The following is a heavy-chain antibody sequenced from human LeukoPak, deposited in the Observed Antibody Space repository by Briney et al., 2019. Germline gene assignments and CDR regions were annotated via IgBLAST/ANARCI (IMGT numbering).Heavy chain of an antibody. J-gene: IGHJ4*02. D-gene: IGHD3-22*01. CDR2: IKADGSST. Sequence: GGSLRLSCAASGFTFSSYWMHWVRQAPGEGLVWVSRIKADGSSTSYADSVKGRFTISRDNSKNTLFLQMNSLRSGDTAVYYCAKVLLNNDDSGYSGFDYWGQGTLVTVSS. CDR3: AKVLLNNDDSGYSGFDY. V-gene: IGHV3-74*01. CDR1: GFTFSSYW.